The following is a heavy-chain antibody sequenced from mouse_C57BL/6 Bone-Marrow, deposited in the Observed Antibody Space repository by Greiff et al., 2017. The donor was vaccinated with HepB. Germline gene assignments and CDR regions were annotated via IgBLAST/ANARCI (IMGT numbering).Heavy chain of an antibody. Sequence: QVQLQQSGAELARPGASVKLSCKASGYTFTSYGISWVKQRTGQGLEWIGEIYPRSGNTYYNEKFKGKATLTADKSSSTAYMELRSLTSEDSAVYFCARGWLQFAYWGQGTLVTDSA. J-gene: IGHJ3*01. CDR2: IYPRSGNT. V-gene: IGHV1-81*01. CDR1: GYTFTSYG. D-gene: IGHD2-3*01. CDR3: ARGWLQFAY.